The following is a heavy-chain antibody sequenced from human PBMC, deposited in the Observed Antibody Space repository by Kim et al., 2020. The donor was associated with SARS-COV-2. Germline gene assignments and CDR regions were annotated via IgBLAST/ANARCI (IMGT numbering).Heavy chain of an antibody. V-gene: IGHV1-69*04. J-gene: IGHJ4*02. CDR1: GGTFSSYA. CDR3: ARSGDWGSGSYYCDY. CDR2: IIPLVGII. D-gene: IGHD3-10*01. Sequence: SVKVSCKASGGTFSSYAISWVRQAPGQGLEWMGRIIPLVGIINYAQKFQGRVTITADKSTTTAYMELTGLTAEDTAVYYCARSGDWGSGSYYCDYWGQGALVIVSS.